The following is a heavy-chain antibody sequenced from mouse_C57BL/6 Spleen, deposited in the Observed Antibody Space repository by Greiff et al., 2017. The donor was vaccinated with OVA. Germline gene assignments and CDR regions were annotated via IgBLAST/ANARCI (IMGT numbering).Heavy chain of an antibody. Sequence: DVKLVESGGGLVQPGGSLSLSCAASGFTFTDYYMSWVRQPPGKALEWLGFIRNKANGYTTEYSASVKGRFTISRDNSQSILYLQMNALRAEDSATYYCARLDWDGTYFDYWGQGTTLTVSS. D-gene: IGHD4-1*01. J-gene: IGHJ2*01. CDR1: GFTFTDYY. CDR3: ARLDWDGTYFDY. CDR2: IRNKANGYTT. V-gene: IGHV7-3*01.